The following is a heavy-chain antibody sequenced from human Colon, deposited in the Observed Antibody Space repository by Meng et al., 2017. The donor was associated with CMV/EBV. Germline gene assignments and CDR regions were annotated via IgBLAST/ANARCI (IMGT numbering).Heavy chain of an antibody. Sequence: GESLKISCAGSGFILSDHYIDWVRQAPGKGLEWVGRAANKANSYTTEYAASVKGRFTFSRDDSENSVYLQMNSLRAEDTAVYYCAKLLRGQQLIREGDFDHWGQGTLVTVSS. CDR2: AANKANSYTT. CDR3: AKLLRGQQLIREGDFDH. CDR1: GFILSDHY. V-gene: IGHV3-72*01. D-gene: IGHD6-13*01. J-gene: IGHJ4*02.